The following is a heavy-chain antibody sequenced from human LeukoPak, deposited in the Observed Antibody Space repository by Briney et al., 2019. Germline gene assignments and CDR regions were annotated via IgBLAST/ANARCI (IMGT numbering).Heavy chain of an antibody. J-gene: IGHJ4*02. CDR2: ISYDGSNK. D-gene: IGHD6-13*01. Sequence: GGSLRLSCAASGFTFSSYAMSWVRQAPGKGLEWVAVISYDGSNKYADSVKGRFTISRDNSKNTLYLQMNRLRAEDTAVYYCARDPNSSPSRFDYWGQGTLVTVSS. CDR1: GFTFSSYA. V-gene: IGHV3-30-3*01. CDR3: ARDPNSSPSRFDY.